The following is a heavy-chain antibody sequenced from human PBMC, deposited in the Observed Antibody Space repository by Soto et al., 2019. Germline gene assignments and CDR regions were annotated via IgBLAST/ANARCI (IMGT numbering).Heavy chain of an antibody. CDR2: MNPNSGNT. J-gene: IGHJ6*02. V-gene: IGHV1-8*01. D-gene: IGHD4-17*01. CDR3: ARSTVTTIGSYYYYSMDV. Sequence: ASVKVSCKASGYTFTSYDINWVRQATGQGLEWMGWMNPNSGNTGYAQKFQGRVTMTRNTSISTAYMELSSLRSEDTAVYYCARSTVTTIGSYYYYSMDVWGQGTTVTVSS. CDR1: GYTFTSYD.